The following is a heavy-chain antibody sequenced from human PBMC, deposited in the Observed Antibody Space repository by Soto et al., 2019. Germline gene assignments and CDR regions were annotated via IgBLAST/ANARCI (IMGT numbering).Heavy chain of an antibody. Sequence: PSETLSLTCTVSGGSVSSGSYYWSWIRQPPGKGLEWIGEINHSGSTNYNPSLKSRVTISVDTSKNQFSLKLSSVTAADTAVYYCARVPDRWGQGTLVTVSS. J-gene: IGHJ5*02. V-gene: IGHV4-61*01. CDR2: INHSGST. D-gene: IGHD2-2*01. CDR3: ARVPDR. CDR1: GGSVSSGSYY.